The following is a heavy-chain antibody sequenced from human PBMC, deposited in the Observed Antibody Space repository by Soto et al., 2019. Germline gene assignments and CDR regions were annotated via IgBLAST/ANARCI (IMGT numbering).Heavy chain of an antibody. D-gene: IGHD1-26*01. CDR3: ARSPYSGTYYGYFDF. J-gene: IGHJ4*02. Sequence: ASVKVSCKASGYTFTHYAIHWVRQAPGQRLEWMGWINAGNGHTKYSQTFEGRLTITRDTSASTAYMELSSMTSEDTTVYYCARSPYSGTYYGYFDFWGQGALVTVSS. V-gene: IGHV1-3*01. CDR1: GYTFTHYA. CDR2: INAGNGHT.